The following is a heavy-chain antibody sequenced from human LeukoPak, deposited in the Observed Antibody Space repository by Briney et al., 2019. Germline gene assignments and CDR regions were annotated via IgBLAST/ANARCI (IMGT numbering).Heavy chain of an antibody. J-gene: IGHJ5*02. CDR3: AGLYNYDSSGYYQWFDP. Sequence: SETLSLTCAASGGSFSGYYWSWIRQPPGKGLEWIGEINHNGSTNYNPSLKSRVTISVDTSKNQFSLKLSSVTAADTAVYYCAGLYNYDSSGYYQWFDPWGQGTLVTVSS. V-gene: IGHV4-34*01. CDR1: GGSFSGYY. CDR2: INHNGST. D-gene: IGHD3-22*01.